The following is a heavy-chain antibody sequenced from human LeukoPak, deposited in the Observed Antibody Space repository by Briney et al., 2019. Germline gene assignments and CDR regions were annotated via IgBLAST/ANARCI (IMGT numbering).Heavy chain of an antibody. CDR3: ARDYYMGIVDQ. CDR1: GFTFSNHW. CDR2: ISKDGSTS. Sequence: GGSLRLSCEASGFTFSNHWMHWVRHAPGKGLVWVSVISKDGSTSIYADSVRGRLTISRDNAKNTLYLQMNSLRVEDTSVYYCARDYYMGIVDQWGQGTRVTVSS. V-gene: IGHV3-74*01. J-gene: IGHJ5*02. D-gene: IGHD3-22*01.